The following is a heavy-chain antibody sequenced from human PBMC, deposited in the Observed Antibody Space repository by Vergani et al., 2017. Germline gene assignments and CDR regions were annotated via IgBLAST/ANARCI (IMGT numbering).Heavy chain of an antibody. CDR2: ISAYNGNT. CDR3: ARAAFTWIYNWFDP. J-gene: IGHJ5*02. V-gene: IGHV1-18*01. Sequence: QVQLVQSGAEVKKPGASVKVSCKASGYTFSTYGISWVRQAPGQGLEWMGWISAYNGNTNYPEKFQGRLTMTTDTSTRTAYMELRSLRSDDTAVYYCARAAFTWIYNWFDPWDQGTLVTVSS. D-gene: IGHD5-12*01. CDR1: GYTFSTYG.